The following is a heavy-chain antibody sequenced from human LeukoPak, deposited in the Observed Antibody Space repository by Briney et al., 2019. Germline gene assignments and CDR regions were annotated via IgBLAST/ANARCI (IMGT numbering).Heavy chain of an antibody. V-gene: IGHV1-46*01. D-gene: IGHD2-15*01. CDR3: AREIYCSGGSCPFVYYYYGMDV. J-gene: IGHJ6*02. CDR1: GYTFTSYY. Sequence: ASVKVSCKASGYTFTSYYMHWVRQAPGQGLEWMGIINPSGGSTSYAQKFQGRVTMTRDTSTSTVYMELSSLRSEDTAVYYCAREIYCSGGSCPFVYYYYGMDVWGQGTTATVSS. CDR2: INPSGGST.